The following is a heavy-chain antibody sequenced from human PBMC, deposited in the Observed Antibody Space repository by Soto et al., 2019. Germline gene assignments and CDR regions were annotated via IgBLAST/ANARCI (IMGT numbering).Heavy chain of an antibody. CDR2: IIPIFGIA. Sequence: QVQLVQSGAEVKKPGSSVKVSCKASGGTFSRYSITWVRQAPGHGLEWIGRIIPIFGIASYAQKFQGRVTITPDECKGTDYRGLRRLRSDDTAVYYCAREDRDRETGLVAAAIVGMAVWGQGTTVTVSS. J-gene: IGHJ6*02. V-gene: IGHV1-69*08. D-gene: IGHD2-2*01. CDR3: AREDRDRETGLVAAAIVGMAV. CDR1: GGTFSRYS.